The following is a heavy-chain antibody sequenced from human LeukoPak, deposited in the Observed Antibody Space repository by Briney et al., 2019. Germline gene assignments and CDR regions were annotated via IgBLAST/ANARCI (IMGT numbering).Heavy chain of an antibody. CDR3: ARAPADGLGNYYYYMDV. CDR1: GFTVSSYY. V-gene: IGHV3-7*01. D-gene: IGHD5-24*01. CDR2: IRQDGSEK. Sequence: PGGSLRLSCAASGFTVSSYYMTWVRLAPGKGLEWVANIRQDGSEKNYVDSVKGRFTISRDNANNLLFLQMNSLRAEDTAVYYCARAPADGLGNYYYYMDVWGKGTTVTISS. J-gene: IGHJ6*03.